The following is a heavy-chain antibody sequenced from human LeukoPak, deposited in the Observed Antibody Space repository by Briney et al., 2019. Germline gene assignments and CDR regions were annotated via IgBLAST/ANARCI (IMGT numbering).Heavy chain of an antibody. CDR3: ARGSWSSSIDY. CDR1: GGSISSGDYY. D-gene: IGHD6-6*01. V-gene: IGHV4-30-4*01. J-gene: IGHJ4*02. CDR2: IYYSGST. Sequence: SETLSLTCTVSGGSISSGDYYWSWIRQPPGKGLEYIGYIYYSGSTYYNPSLKSRITISVDTSENQFSLKLSSVTAADTAVYYCARGSWSSSIDYWGQGTLVTVSS.